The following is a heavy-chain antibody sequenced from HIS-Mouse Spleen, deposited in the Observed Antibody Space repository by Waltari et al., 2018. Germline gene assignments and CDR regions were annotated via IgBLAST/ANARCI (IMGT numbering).Heavy chain of an antibody. Sequence: QVQLVESGGGVVQPGRSLRLSCAASGFTFSSYAMHWVRQAPGRGLGGVAVISYDGSNKYYAESVNGRFTISRDNSKNTLYLQMNSLRAEDTAVYYCASYPSERRSGSYHWYFDLWGRGTLVTVSS. CDR3: ASYPSERRSGSYHWYFDL. CDR2: ISYDGSNK. D-gene: IGHD1-26*01. CDR1: GFTFSSYA. J-gene: IGHJ2*01. V-gene: IGHV3-30-3*01.